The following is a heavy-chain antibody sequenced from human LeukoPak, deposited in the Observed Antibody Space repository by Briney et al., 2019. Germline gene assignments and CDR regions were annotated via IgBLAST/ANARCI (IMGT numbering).Heavy chain of an antibody. CDR1: GYTFTDYY. D-gene: IGHD3-3*01. Sequence: GASVKVFYKASGYTFTDYYMHWVRQAPGQGLAWMGWINPNSGGTNYAQKFQGRVTMTRDTSISTAYMELSRLRSDDTAVYYCARVRNRGYYTPFDYWGQGTLVTVSS. CDR3: ARVRNRGYYTPFDY. CDR2: INPNSGGT. J-gene: IGHJ4*02. V-gene: IGHV1-2*02.